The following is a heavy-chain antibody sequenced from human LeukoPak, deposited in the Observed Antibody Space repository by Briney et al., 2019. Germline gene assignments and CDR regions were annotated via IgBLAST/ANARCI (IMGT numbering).Heavy chain of an antibody. V-gene: IGHV5-51*01. CDR2: IYPGDSDP. D-gene: IGHD3-3*02. CDR3: ARPLGPGAFNI. J-gene: IGHJ3*02. CDR1: GSTSAKYC. Sequence: GSLQISGQCSGSTSAKYCTAGVGQVPGKGLEWMGIIYPGDSDPRYSPSFQGQVTISADKSISTAYLQWSSLKASDTAMYYCARPLGPGAFNIWGQGTMVTVSS.